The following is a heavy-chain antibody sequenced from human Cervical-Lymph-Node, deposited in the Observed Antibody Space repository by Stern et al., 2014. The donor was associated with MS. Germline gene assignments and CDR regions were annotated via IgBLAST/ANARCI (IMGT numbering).Heavy chain of an antibody. CDR3: ARDRYDYVWGSCFDY. V-gene: IGHV1-69*01. Sequence: MQLVESGAEVKKPGSSVKVSCKASGGTFSSYAISWVRQAPGQGLERMGGIIPIVGTASYAQKFQGRVTITADESTSTAYMELSSLRSEDTAVYYCARDRYDYVWGSCFDYWGQGTLVTVSS. CDR1: GGTFSSYA. CDR2: IIPIVGTA. J-gene: IGHJ4*02. D-gene: IGHD3-16*01.